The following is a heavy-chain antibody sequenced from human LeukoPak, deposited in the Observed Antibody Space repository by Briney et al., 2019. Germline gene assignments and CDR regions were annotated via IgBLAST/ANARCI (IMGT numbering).Heavy chain of an antibody. CDR2: ISGSGGST. D-gene: IGHD3-3*01. Sequence: PGGSLRLSCAASGFTFSSYAMSWVRQAPGKGLEWVSAISGSGGSTYYADSVKGRFTISRDNSKNTLYLQMNSLRAEDTAVYHCAKGPLEWLLLGAFDIWGQGTMVTVSS. CDR1: GFTFSSYA. J-gene: IGHJ3*02. CDR3: AKGPLEWLLLGAFDI. V-gene: IGHV3-23*01.